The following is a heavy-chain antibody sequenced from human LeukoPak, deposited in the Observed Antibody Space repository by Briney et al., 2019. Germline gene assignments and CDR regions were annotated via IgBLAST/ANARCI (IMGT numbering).Heavy chain of an antibody. CDR2: VRYDGSNK. D-gene: IGHD3-16*02. Sequence: GSLRLSCAASGFTFRSYGMHWVRQAPGKGLEWVAFVRYDGSNKYYADYVKGRFTISKDSSKNTLYLQMNSLRPEDTAVYYCAKGRGQSYPHYYFDSWGQGTLVTVSS. CDR1: GFTFRSYG. CDR3: AKGRGQSYPHYYFDS. J-gene: IGHJ4*02. V-gene: IGHV3-30*02.